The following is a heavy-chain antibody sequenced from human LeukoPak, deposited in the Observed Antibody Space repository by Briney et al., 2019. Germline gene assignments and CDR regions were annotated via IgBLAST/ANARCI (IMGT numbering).Heavy chain of an antibody. CDR3: VKGNSGNYELDH. J-gene: IGHJ4*02. V-gene: IGHV3-13*01. CDR2: IGTAGDT. Sequence: PGGSLRLSCAASGFTFSSYDMHWVRQATGKGLEWVSAIGTAGDTYYPGSVKGRFTISRENAKNSLYLQMNSLRAGDTAVYYCVKGNSGNYELDHWGQGTLVTVSS. CDR1: GFTFSSYD. D-gene: IGHD1-26*01.